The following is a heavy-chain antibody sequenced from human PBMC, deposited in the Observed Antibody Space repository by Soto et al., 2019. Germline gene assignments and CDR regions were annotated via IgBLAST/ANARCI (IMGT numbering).Heavy chain of an antibody. CDR2: IRKKTNSYTT. CDR1: GLTFSDRY. V-gene: IGHV3-72*01. J-gene: IGHJ4*02. Sequence: LRLSCAASGLTFSDRYMDWVRQAPGKGLEWVGRIRKKTNSYTTEYAASVKGRFIISRDDSTNSLYLQMSSLKTEDTALYYCTTVTTVDYYFDYWGQGTLVTV. D-gene: IGHD4-17*01. CDR3: TTVTTVDYYFDY.